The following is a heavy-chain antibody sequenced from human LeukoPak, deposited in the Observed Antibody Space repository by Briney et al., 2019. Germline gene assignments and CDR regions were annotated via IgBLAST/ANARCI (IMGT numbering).Heavy chain of an antibody. J-gene: IGHJ5*02. CDR2: IFYSGST. D-gene: IGHD6-25*01. CDR1: GGSITNYY. V-gene: IGHV4-59*01. Sequence: SETLSLTCTVSGGSITNYYWNWIRQPPGKGLEWIGNIFYSGSTRYTPSLKSRVTISVDTSKNQVSLKLTSVSAADTAVYYCAGDERRSFDPWGQGTLVTVSS. CDR3: AGDERRSFDP.